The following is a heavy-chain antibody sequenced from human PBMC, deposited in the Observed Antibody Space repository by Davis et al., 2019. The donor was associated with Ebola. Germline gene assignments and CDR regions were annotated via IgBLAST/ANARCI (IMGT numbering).Heavy chain of an antibody. V-gene: IGHV3-11*04. CDR1: GFSFSDYY. CDR2: ISSSGSTK. CDR3: AREGKYRDESRTFDY. Sequence: GGSLRLSCAASGFSFSDYYMNWIRQAPGKGLEWVSDISSSGSTKNYADSVKGRFTISRDNSKNTLYLQMNSLRAEDTAVYYCAREGKYRDESRTFDYWGQGTLVTVSS. J-gene: IGHJ4*02. D-gene: IGHD2-2*01.